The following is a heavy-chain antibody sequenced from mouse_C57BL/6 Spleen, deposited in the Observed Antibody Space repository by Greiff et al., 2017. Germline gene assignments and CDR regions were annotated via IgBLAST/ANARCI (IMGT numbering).Heavy chain of an antibody. J-gene: IGHJ4*01. Sequence: QVQLQQSGAELVRPGTSVKLSCKASGYTFTSYWMHWVKQRPGQGLEWIGVIDPSDSYTNYNQKFKGKATLTVDTSSSTAYMQLNSLTSEDSAVYYCARDYGSSYEGDYAIDYWGQGTSVTVSS. V-gene: IGHV1-59*01. D-gene: IGHD1-1*01. CDR1: GYTFTSYW. CDR3: ARDYGSSYEGDYAIDY. CDR2: IDPSDSYT.